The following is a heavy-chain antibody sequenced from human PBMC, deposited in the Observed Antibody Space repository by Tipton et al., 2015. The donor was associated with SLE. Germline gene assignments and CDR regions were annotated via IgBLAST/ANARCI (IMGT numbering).Heavy chain of an antibody. CDR3: ARQGYDSSGYYFDY. D-gene: IGHD3-22*01. J-gene: IGHJ4*02. Sequence: GSLRLSCAASGFTFSSYSMNWVRQAPGKGLEWVSSISSSSNYIYYADSVKGRFTISRDNAKNSLYLQMSSLRAEDTAVYYCARQGYDSSGYYFDYWGQGTLVTVSS. V-gene: IGHV3-21*03. CDR1: GFTFSSYS. CDR2: ISSSSNYI.